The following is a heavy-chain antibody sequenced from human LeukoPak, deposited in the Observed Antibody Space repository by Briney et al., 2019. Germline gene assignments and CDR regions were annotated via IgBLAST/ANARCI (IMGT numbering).Heavy chain of an antibody. V-gene: IGHV3-66*01. J-gene: IGHJ4*02. Sequence: QSGGSLRLSCAASGFTVSSNSMSWIRQAPGKGLEWVSVIYSGGSGSTYYADSVKGRFTISRDNSKNTLYLQMNSLRAEDTAVYYCARSLVGAVPYYWGQGTLVTVSS. CDR1: GFTVSSNS. CDR2: IYSGGSGST. D-gene: IGHD1-26*01. CDR3: ARSLVGAVPYY.